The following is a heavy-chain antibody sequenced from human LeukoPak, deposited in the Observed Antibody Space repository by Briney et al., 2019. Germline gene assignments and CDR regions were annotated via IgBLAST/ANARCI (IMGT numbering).Heavy chain of an antibody. CDR3: ARYPMDV. J-gene: IGHJ6*02. Sequence: PGGSLRLSCAASGFSFTSYWMMWVRQAPGKGLEWVANIKQDGSEKYYVDSVKGRFSISRDNAKKSVYLQVNSLRDEDTAVCYCARYPMDVWGQGTTVTVSS. CDR1: GFSFTSYW. CDR2: IKQDGSEK. V-gene: IGHV3-7*01.